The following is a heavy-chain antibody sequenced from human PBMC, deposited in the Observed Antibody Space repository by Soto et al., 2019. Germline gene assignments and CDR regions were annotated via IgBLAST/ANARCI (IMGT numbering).Heavy chain of an antibody. V-gene: IGHV4-34*01. CDR2: INHSGST. CDR1: GGSFSGYY. CDR3: ARDGEEAGGRGDYYYGMDV. D-gene: IGHD3-3*01. J-gene: IGHJ6*02. Sequence: WETLSLTCAVYGGSFSGYYWSWIRQPPGKGLEWIGEINHSGSTNYNPSLKSRVTISVDTSKNQFSLKLSSVTAADTAVYYCARDGEEAGGRGDYYYGMDVWGQGTTVTVSS.